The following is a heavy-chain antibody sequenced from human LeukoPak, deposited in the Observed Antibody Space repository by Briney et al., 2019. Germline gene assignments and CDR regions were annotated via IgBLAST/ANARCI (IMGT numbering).Heavy chain of an antibody. J-gene: IGHJ4*02. Sequence: ASVKVSCKAPGYMFTNYGITWVRQAPGQGLEWMGWISADNGNTNYAQNLQGRVTMTRDTSTNTAYMEVRSLRSDDTAVYYCARGASGWYSDYWGQGTLVTVSS. CDR3: ARGASGWYSDY. CDR2: ISADNGNT. CDR1: GYMFTNYG. D-gene: IGHD6-19*01. V-gene: IGHV1-18*01.